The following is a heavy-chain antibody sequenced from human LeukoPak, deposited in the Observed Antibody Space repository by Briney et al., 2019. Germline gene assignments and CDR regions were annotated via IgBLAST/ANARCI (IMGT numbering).Heavy chain of an antibody. Sequence: GGSLRLSCAASGFTFSSYAMSWVRQAPGKGLEWVSAIRGSGGSTYYADSVKGRFPISRDNSKNTLYLQMISLRAEDTAVYYCAKDENSNYVRYFDYWGQGTLVTVSS. J-gene: IGHJ4*02. CDR2: IRGSGGST. CDR1: GFTFSSYA. D-gene: IGHD4-11*01. CDR3: AKDENSNYVRYFDY. V-gene: IGHV3-23*01.